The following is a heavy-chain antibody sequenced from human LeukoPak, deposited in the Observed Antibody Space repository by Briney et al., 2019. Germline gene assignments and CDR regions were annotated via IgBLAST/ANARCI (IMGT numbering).Heavy chain of an antibody. J-gene: IGHJ5*02. CDR2: IYHSGRT. D-gene: IGHD6-13*01. CDR1: GYSISSGYY. CDR3: ASSISSSWARGFDP. V-gene: IGHV4-38-2*02. Sequence: SETLSLTCTVSGYSISSGYYWGWIRQPPGKGLEWIGSIYHSGRTFYNPSLKSRVTISVDTSKNQFSLKLTSVTAADTAVYYCASSISSSWARGFDPWGQGTLVTVSS.